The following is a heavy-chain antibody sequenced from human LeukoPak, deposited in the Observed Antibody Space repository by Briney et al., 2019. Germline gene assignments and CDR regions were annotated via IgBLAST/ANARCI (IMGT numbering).Heavy chain of an antibody. D-gene: IGHD1-14*01. V-gene: IGHV3-7*03. CDR3: AKRGAATGV. Sequence: GGSLRLSCAASGFSFSNYWMSWVRQVPGKGLEWVANIKEDGTEKNYLDSVKGRFTIDRDNAKNSLYLQMNSLRDEDTAMYYCAKRGAATGVWGRGTLATVSS. CDR2: IKEDGTEK. J-gene: IGHJ2*01. CDR1: GFSFSNYW.